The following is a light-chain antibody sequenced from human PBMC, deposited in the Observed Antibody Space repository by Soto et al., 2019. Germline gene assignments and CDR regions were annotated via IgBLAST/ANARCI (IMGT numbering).Light chain of an antibody. CDR3: QQYGRSPLT. Sequence: EIVSTQSPGTLSLSPGERATLSCRASQSISSSYLAWYQQRPGQAPRLLIYDASNRATGIPARFSGSGSGTDFTLTISRLEPEDFAVYHCQQYGRSPLTFGGGTKVDI. V-gene: IGKV3-20*01. CDR1: QSISSSY. J-gene: IGKJ4*01. CDR2: DAS.